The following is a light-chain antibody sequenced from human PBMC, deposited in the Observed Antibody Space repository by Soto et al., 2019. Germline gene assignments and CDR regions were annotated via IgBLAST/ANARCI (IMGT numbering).Light chain of an antibody. CDR1: QSVSSNF. CDR3: QHFGGSPPQYT. Sequence: VLAQSPGTLSLSPGERATLACRASQSVSSNFLAWYQHKVGQAPILLMYGASIRAAGTPDRFSGSGSGTDFTLTISRVEPEDFAVYYCQHFGGSPPQYTFGQGTKLEI. V-gene: IGKV3-20*01. CDR2: GAS. J-gene: IGKJ2*01.